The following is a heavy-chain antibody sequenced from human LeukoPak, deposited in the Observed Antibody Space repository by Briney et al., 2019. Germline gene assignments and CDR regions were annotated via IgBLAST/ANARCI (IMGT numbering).Heavy chain of an antibody. J-gene: IGHJ4*02. CDR1: GFSVTGFY. V-gene: IGHV3-74*01. Sequence: GGSLRLSCAASGFSVTGFYMHWVRQAPGKGLVWVSRINGDGSSATYADSVKGRFTISRDAAENTVQLQMDSLRTEDTAVYYCARSPSGWSWSDNWGQGLLVTVSS. CDR2: INGDGSSA. D-gene: IGHD6-19*01. CDR3: ARSPSGWSWSDN.